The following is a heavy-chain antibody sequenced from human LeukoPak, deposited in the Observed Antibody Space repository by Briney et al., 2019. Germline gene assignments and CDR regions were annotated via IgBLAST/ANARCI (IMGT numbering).Heavy chain of an antibody. V-gene: IGHV3-33*06. D-gene: IGHD6-19*01. CDR2: IWYDGSNK. CDR3: AKSGREAVAAPWNYYYYYMDV. Sequence: GGSLRLSCAASGFTFSSYGMHWVRQAPGKGLEWVAVIWYDGSNKYYADSVKGRFTISRDNSKNTLYLQMNSLRAEDTAVYYCAKSGREAVAAPWNYYYYYMDVWGKEATVTVSS. CDR1: GFTFSSYG. J-gene: IGHJ6*03.